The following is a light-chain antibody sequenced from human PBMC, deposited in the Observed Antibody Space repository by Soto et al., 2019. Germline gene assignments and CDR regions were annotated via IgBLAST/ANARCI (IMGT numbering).Light chain of an antibody. CDR1: QSVRSN. Sequence: EIVMTQSPATLSVSPGERAALSCRASQSVRSNFAWYQQKPGQAPRLLIYGASTRATGIPARFSGSGSGTEFTLTISSLQSEDFAVYYCQQYNNWPYTFGQGTKLDIK. J-gene: IGKJ2*01. CDR3: QQYNNWPYT. CDR2: GAS. V-gene: IGKV3-15*01.